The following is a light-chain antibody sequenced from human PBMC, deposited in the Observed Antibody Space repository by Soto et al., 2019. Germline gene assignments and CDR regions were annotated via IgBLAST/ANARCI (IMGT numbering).Light chain of an antibody. V-gene: IGLV2-14*01. J-gene: IGLJ2*01. CDR3: SSYTSSSSYVV. CDR2: EVS. Sequence: QSALTQPASVSGSPGKSITISCTGTSSDVGGYNYVSWYQQHPGKAPKLMIYEVSSRPSGVSNRFSGSKSGNTASLTISGLQAEDEADYYCSSYTSSSSYVVFGGGTQLTVL. CDR1: SSDVGGYNY.